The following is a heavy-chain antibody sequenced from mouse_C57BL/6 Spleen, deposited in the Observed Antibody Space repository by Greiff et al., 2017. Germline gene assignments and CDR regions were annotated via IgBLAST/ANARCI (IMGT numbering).Heavy chain of an antibody. Sequence: EVKLVESGAELVRPGASVKLSCTASGFNIKDDYMHWVKQRPEQGLEWIGWIDPENGDTEYASKFQGKATITADTSSNTAYLQLSSLTSEDTAVYYCTTYSNQDRRFAYWGQGTLVTVSA. D-gene: IGHD2-5*01. CDR1: GFNIKDDY. CDR2: IDPENGDT. CDR3: TTYSNQDRRFAY. V-gene: IGHV14-4*01. J-gene: IGHJ3*01.